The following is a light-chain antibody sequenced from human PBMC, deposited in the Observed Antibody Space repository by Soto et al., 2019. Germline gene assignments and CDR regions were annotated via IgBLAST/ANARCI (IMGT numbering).Light chain of an antibody. CDR2: AAS. CDR1: QSINTR. V-gene: IGKV1-39*01. J-gene: IGKJ5*01. Sequence: DIQMTQSPSTLSASVGDRVSITCRASQSINTRLNWYQQRPGEAPNLLIYAASTLHIGVPSRFSGSGSGTDFTITISSLQPEDFATYYCQQAYNHPVTFGQGTRLDIK. CDR3: QQAYNHPVT.